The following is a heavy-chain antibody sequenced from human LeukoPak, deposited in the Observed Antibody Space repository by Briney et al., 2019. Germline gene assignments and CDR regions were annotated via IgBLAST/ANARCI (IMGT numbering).Heavy chain of an antibody. J-gene: IGHJ6*02. CDR1: GYTFTSYG. CDR2: ISAYNGNT. V-gene: IGHV1-18*01. CDR3: ARDRPSTENYYDSSGYWRTYYYGMDV. Sequence: GASVTVSCKASGYTFTSYGISWVRQAPGQGLEWMGWISAYNGNTNYAQKLQGRVTMTTDTSTSTAYMELRSLRSDDTAVYYCARDRPSTENYYDSSGYWRTYYYGMDVWGQGATVTVSS. D-gene: IGHD3-22*01.